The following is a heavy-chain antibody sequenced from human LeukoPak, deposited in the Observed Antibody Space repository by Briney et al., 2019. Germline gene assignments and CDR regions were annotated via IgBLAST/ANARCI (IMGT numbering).Heavy chain of an antibody. CDR1: GGTFSSYS. CDR3: ARDSEPIRTGDLKY. V-gene: IGHV1-69*01. CDR2: IIPVFGTA. D-gene: IGHD7-27*01. Sequence: SVKVSCKASGGTFSSYSISWVRQAPGQGLEWMGGIIPVFGTANYAQKFQGRVTITADESTTTAYMELTTLRSEDTAMYYCARDSEPIRTGDLKYWGQGTPVTVSS. J-gene: IGHJ4*02.